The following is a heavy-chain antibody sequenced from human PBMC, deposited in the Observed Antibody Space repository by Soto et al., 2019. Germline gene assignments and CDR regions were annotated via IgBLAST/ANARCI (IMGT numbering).Heavy chain of an antibody. CDR3: AKEKVYSNYQYYFDS. CDR1: GFTFENYA. CDR2: ISWHSGTI. D-gene: IGHD4-4*01. J-gene: IGHJ4*02. V-gene: IGHV3-9*01. Sequence: GGSLRLSCAASGFTFENYAMHWVRQGPGKGLEWVSGISWHSGTIGYADSVRGRFTISRDNAKNSLYLQMNSLRPEDTALYYCAKEKVYSNYQYYFDSWGQGT.